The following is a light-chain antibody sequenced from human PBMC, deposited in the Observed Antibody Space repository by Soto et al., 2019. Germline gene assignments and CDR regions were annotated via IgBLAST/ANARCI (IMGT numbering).Light chain of an antibody. Sequence: QSVLTQPASVSGSPGQSITISCTGTSSDVGGYNYVSWYQQHPAKAPKLMIYEVSNRPSGVSHRFSGSKSGNTASLTISGLQAEDEAEYYCFSYTTSRTLVFGGGTKLTVL. CDR1: SSDVGGYNY. CDR2: EVS. J-gene: IGLJ3*02. CDR3: FSYTTSRTLV. V-gene: IGLV2-14*01.